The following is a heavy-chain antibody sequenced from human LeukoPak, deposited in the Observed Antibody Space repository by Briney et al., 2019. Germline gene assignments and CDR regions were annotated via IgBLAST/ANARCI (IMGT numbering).Heavy chain of an antibody. CDR3: ARPTTYYDLLSGYYAWYYFDN. Sequence: GGSLRLSCAASGFNFSDYEIHWVRQAPGKGLEWVSYVSGSGSTIYHADSVKGRFITSRDNAKKSVYLHMNSLRAEDTAVYYCARPTTYYDLLSGYYAWYYFDNWGRGTLVTVSS. CDR1: GFNFSDYE. J-gene: IGHJ4*02. D-gene: IGHD3-3*01. V-gene: IGHV3-48*03. CDR2: VSGSGSTI.